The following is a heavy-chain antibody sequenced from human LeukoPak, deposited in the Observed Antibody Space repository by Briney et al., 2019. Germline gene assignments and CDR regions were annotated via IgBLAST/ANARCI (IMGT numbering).Heavy chain of an antibody. CDR1: GLSVGGNY. CDR2: IHTAGST. CDR3: ARGYCSGGSCSKFDY. Sequence: GGSLRLSCAASGLSVGGNYMTWVRQAPGKGLEWVSFIHTAGSTFYADSVKGRFTISRDNSKNTLYLQMNSLRAEDTAMYYCARGYCSGGSCSKFDYWGQGTLVTVSS. D-gene: IGHD2-15*01. J-gene: IGHJ4*02. V-gene: IGHV3-53*01.